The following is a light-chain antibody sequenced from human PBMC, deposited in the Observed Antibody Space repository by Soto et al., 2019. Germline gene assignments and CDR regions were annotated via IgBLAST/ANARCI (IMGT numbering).Light chain of an antibody. CDR1: QSVGTS. V-gene: IGKV3-11*02. CDR3: LQRSTWPPFP. J-gene: IGKJ3*01. Sequence: EIVLTQSPATLSLSPGERATLSCRASQSVGTSLAWYQQKPGQAPKVLIYDASNRATGVPDRFRGSGSGRDFILTISNLEPEDFALYYGLQRSTWPPFPFGPGTKVDI. CDR2: DAS.